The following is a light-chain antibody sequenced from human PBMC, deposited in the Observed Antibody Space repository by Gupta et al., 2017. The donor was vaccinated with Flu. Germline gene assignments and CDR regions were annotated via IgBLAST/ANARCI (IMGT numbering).Light chain of an antibody. CDR2: RAS. CDR3: QQYYCTPPIT. Sequence: SSHSPLYSCNNKTYLACYQQKPGQPPNLLIYRASTRVSGVPDRFIGSGSGTDFTLTIISLQAEDVSVYFCQQYYCTPPITFGPGTRLEIK. J-gene: IGKJ5*01. CDR1: HSPLYSCNNKTY. V-gene: IGKV4-1*01.